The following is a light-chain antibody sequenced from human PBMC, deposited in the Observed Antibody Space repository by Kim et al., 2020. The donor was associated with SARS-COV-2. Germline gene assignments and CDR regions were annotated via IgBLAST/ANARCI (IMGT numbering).Light chain of an antibody. CDR1: QRVSSN. J-gene: IGKJ4*01. CDR2: GAS. V-gene: IGKV3D-15*01. Sequence: SPGERATLSCRTSQRVSSNLAGYQQKHGQAPRLLIYGASTRATGIPARCSGSGSTTEFTLTISSLQSEDFAIYYCQQYNYWPPLTFGGGTKVDIK. CDR3: QQYNYWPPLT.